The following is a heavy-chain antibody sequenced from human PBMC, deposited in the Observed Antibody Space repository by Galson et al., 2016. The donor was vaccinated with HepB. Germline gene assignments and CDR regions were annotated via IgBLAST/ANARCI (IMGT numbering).Heavy chain of an antibody. CDR1: GFTFNSYA. Sequence: SLRLSCAASGFTFNSYAMTWVRQGPGKGLEWVSTIVIGGSTHYTKSVKGRLTISRDNSKSTVYLQMISLRAEDTAVYYCARMRSELTAGGWGRTFDPWGQGTLVTVSS. CDR2: IVIGGST. J-gene: IGHJ5*02. D-gene: IGHD6-13*01. V-gene: IGHV3-23*01. CDR3: ARMRSELTAGGWGRTFDP.